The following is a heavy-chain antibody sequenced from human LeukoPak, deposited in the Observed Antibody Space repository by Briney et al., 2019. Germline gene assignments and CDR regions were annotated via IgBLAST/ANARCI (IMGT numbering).Heavy chain of an antibody. V-gene: IGHV4-39*07. CDR2: IYYSGST. J-gene: IGHJ6*03. CDR3: AGSLGRSPSRRYYYMDV. CDR1: GGSISSGSYY. D-gene: IGHD1-14*01. Sequence: SETLSLTCTVSGGSISSGSYYWGWIRQPPGKGLEWIGSIYYSGSTYYNPSLKSRVTISVDTSKNQFSLKLSSVTAADTAVYYCAGSLGRSPSRRYYYMDVWGKGTTVTVSS.